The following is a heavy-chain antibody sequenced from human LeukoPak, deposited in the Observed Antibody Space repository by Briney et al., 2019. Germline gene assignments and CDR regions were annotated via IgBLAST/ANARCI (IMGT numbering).Heavy chain of an antibody. CDR2: IYTSGST. J-gene: IGHJ4*02. CDR3: ARESETVAGRGLDY. D-gene: IGHD6-19*01. V-gene: IGHV4-4*07. Sequence: SETLSLTCTVSGGSIITFFWTWIRQPAGKGLEWIGRIYTSGSTNYNASLKSRVTMSVDTSKNQFSLKLSSVTAADTAVYYCARESETVAGRGLDYWGQGTLVTVSS. CDR1: GGSIITFF.